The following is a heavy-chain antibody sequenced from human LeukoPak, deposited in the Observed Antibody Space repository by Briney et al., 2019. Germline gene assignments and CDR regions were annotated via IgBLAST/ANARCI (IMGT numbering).Heavy chain of an antibody. Sequence: PSETLSLTCTVSGYSISSGYYWSWIRQPPGKGLEWIGEINHSGSTNYNPSLKSRVTISVDTSKNQFSLKLSSVTAADTAVYYCARHVLVVVPAAIRGDRSRFDYWGQGTLVTVSS. V-gene: IGHV4-38-2*02. J-gene: IGHJ4*02. CDR1: GYSISSGYY. CDR3: ARHVLVVVPAAIRGDRSRFDY. CDR2: INHSGST. D-gene: IGHD2-2*02.